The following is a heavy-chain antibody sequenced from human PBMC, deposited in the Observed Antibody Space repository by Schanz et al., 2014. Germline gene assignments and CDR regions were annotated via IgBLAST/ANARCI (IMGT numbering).Heavy chain of an antibody. D-gene: IGHD6-13*01. CDR3: ASSGAGYSSSWDFDY. CDR1: GGTFSSYT. V-gene: IGHV1-69*02. Sequence: QILLVQPGPEVKKPGASVKVSCKASGGTFSSYTISWVRQAPGQGLEWMGRIIPILGIANYAQNFQGRVTITADKSTSTAYMDVSSLRSEDTAVYYCASSGAGYSSSWDFDYWGQGTLVTVSS. J-gene: IGHJ4*02. CDR2: IIPILGIA.